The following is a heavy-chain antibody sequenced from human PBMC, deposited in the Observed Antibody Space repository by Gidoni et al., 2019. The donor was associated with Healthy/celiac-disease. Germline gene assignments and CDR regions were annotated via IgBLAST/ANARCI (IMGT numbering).Heavy chain of an antibody. Sequence: EVQLVESGGGLVKPGGSLRLSCAASGFTFTNAWMSWVRQAPGKGLEWVGRIKSKNDGGTTDYSAPVKGRFTISRDDSKNTLYLQMNSLKTDDTAVYYCTTLLSILRFFGGVDYWGQGTLVSVSS. J-gene: IGHJ4*02. CDR2: IKSKNDGGTT. V-gene: IGHV3-15*01. D-gene: IGHD3-3*01. CDR1: GFTFTNAW. CDR3: TTLLSILRFFGGVDY.